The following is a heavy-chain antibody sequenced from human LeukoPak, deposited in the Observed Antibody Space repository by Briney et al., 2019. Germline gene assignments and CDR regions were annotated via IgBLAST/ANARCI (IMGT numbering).Heavy chain of an antibody. CDR3: VGEDHSTGCRGGDY. J-gene: IGHJ4*02. Sequence: PSETLSLTCAVSGGSIISSNWWSWVRQPPGKGLEWIGEIYHSGSTNYNPSLKSRVTISVDTSKDQYSLNLSSLTAADTALYYCVGEDHSTGCRGGDYWGQGTLVTVSS. CDR2: IYHSGST. V-gene: IGHV4-4*02. D-gene: IGHD3-22*01. CDR1: GGSIISSNW.